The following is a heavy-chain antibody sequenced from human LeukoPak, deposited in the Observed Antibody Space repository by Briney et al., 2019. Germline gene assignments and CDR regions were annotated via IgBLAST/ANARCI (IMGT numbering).Heavy chain of an antibody. J-gene: IGHJ5*02. V-gene: IGHV4-34*01. CDR1: GGSFSGYY. CDR3: ARAQGKFDP. Sequence: SETQSLTCAVYGGSFSGYYWSWSRQPPGKGLEWIGEINHSGSTNYNPSLKSRVTISVDTSKNQFSLKLSSVTAADTAVYYCARAQGKFDPWGQGTLVTVSS. CDR2: INHSGST.